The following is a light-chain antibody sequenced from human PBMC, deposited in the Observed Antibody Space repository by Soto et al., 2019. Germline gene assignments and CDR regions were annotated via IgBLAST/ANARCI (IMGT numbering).Light chain of an antibody. Sequence: EIVLTQSPATLSLSPGERATLSCRASQSLTSYLAWYQQRSGQAPRLLIYDTSNRATGVPARFSGSGSGTDFTLTSGSPVPEDFAFSYCQHRSNWPPAYTFGQGTGLEI. CDR2: DTS. J-gene: IGKJ2*01. V-gene: IGKV3-11*01. CDR3: QHRSNWPPAYT. CDR1: QSLTSY.